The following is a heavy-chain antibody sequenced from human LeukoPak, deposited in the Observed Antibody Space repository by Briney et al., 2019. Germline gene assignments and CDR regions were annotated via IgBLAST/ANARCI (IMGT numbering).Heavy chain of an antibody. V-gene: IGHV3-48*03. CDR1: GFTFSSYE. D-gene: IGHD3/OR15-3a*01. Sequence: PGGSLRLSCAASGFTFSSYEMNWVRQAPGKGLEWVSYISSSGSTIYYADSVMGRFTISRDNAENSPYLQMNSLRAEDTAVYYCAAQVFLDLFDYWGQGTLVTVSS. CDR2: ISSSGSTI. J-gene: IGHJ4*02. CDR3: AAQVFLDLFDY.